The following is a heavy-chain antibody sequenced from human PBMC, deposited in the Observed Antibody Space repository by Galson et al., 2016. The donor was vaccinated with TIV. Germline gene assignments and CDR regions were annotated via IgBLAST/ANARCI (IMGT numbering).Heavy chain of an antibody. Sequence: QSGAEVKKPGESLKISCKASGYRFTNHWIGWVRQMPGKGLEWMGVIYPGDSDTRYSPSFQGQVTISTDTSSSTAHLQWSSLTASDTAMYYCARLEGYDDSASDYWGQGTLVTVSS. CDR2: IYPGDSDT. V-gene: IGHV5-51*01. D-gene: IGHD3-22*01. CDR3: ARLEGYDDSASDY. J-gene: IGHJ4*02. CDR1: GYRFTNHW.